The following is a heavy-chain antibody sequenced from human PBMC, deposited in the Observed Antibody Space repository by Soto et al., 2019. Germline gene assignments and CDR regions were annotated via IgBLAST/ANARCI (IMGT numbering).Heavy chain of an antibody. D-gene: IGHD3-22*01. J-gene: IGHJ3*02. V-gene: IGHV5-10-1*01. CDR1: GYTLTELS. Sequence: KVSCKVSGYTLTELSMHWVRQAPGKGLEWMGTIDPSDSYTKYSPSFQGHVTMSTDKSISTAYLQWSSLKASDTAVYYCARGDYHDASGPFSDVFDIWGPGTMVTVSS. CDR3: ARGDYHDASGPFSDVFDI. CDR2: IDPSDSYT.